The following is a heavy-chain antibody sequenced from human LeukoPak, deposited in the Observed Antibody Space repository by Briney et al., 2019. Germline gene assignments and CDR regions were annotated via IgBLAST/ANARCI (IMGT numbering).Heavy chain of an antibody. J-gene: IGHJ4*02. CDR3: ARDDSGGYGRLDY. D-gene: IGHD5-18*01. CDR2: INPSGGGST. CDR1: GYTLTNYF. V-gene: IGHV1-46*01. Sequence: ASVKVSCKASGYTLTNYFMHWVRQAPGQGLEWMGIINPSGGGSTTYAQKFQGRVTMTRDTSTSTVYMELSSLRSEDTAIYYCARDDSGGYGRLDYWGQGTLVTVSS.